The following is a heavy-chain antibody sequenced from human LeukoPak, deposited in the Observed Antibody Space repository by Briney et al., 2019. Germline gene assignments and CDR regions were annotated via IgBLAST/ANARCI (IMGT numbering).Heavy chain of an antibody. J-gene: IGHJ4*02. CDR1: GFTFSSYW. CDR3: ARAAYYDFWSGSKFDY. D-gene: IGHD3-3*01. Sequence: GGSLRLSCAASGFTFSSYWMSWVRQAPGKGLEWVANIKQDGSEKYYVDSVKGRSTISRDNAKNSLYLQMNSLRAEDTAVYYCARAAYYDFWSGSKFDYWGQGTLVTVSS. V-gene: IGHV3-7*01. CDR2: IKQDGSEK.